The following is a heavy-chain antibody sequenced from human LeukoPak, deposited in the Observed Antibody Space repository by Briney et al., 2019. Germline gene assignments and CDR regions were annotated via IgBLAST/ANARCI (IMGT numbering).Heavy chain of an antibody. Sequence: ASVTVSCKPSVYTFNNYGISWVRQAPGQGLEWMGWISAYNGHTNYAQKFQGRVTMTRDTSISTAYMELNRLRSDDTAVYYCARNGDSSSWYWDYFDHWGQGTLVTVSS. CDR1: VYTFNNYG. J-gene: IGHJ4*02. CDR3: ARNGDSSSWYWDYFDH. CDR2: ISAYNGHT. D-gene: IGHD6-13*01. V-gene: IGHV1-18*01.